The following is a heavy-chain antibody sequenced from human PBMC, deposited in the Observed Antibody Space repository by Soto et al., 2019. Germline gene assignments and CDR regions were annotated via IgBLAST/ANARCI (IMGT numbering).Heavy chain of an antibody. CDR3: ATFQPYCSGGSCYSGDY. D-gene: IGHD2-15*01. V-gene: IGHV1-69*12. J-gene: IGHJ4*02. CDR1: GGTFSSYA. Sequence: QVQLVQSGAEVKKPGSSVKVSCKASGGTFSSYAISWVRQAPGQGLEWMGGIIPIFGTANYAPKFQGRVTITADESTSTAYMELSSLRSEDTAVYYCATFQPYCSGGSCYSGDYWGQGTLVTVSS. CDR2: IIPIFGTA.